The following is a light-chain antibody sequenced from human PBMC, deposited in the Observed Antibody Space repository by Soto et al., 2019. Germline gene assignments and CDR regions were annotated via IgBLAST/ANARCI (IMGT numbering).Light chain of an antibody. CDR3: QRYGRSPTWT. V-gene: IGKV3-20*01. CDR1: QSVSSN. CDR2: GAS. J-gene: IGKJ1*01. Sequence: EIVMTQSPSTLSVSPGERATLSCRASQSVSSNLAWYQQKPGQPPRLLIYGASLRATGIPDRFSGSGSGTDFTLNISTVEPEDSAVYYCQRYGRSPTWTFGQGTKVDIK.